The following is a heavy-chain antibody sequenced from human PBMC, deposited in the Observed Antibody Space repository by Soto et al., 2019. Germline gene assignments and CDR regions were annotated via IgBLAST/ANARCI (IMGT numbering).Heavy chain of an antibody. CDR2: ISGSGGST. V-gene: IGHV3-23*01. J-gene: IGHJ6*02. Sequence: PGGSLRLSCAASGFTFSSYAMSWVRQAPGKGLEWVSAISGSGGSTYYADSVKGRFTISRDNSKNTLYLQMNSLRAEDTAVYYRAKVPYSSGWYAYYYYGMDVWGQGTTVTVSS. CDR1: GFTFSSYA. D-gene: IGHD6-19*01. CDR3: AKVPYSSGWYAYYYYGMDV.